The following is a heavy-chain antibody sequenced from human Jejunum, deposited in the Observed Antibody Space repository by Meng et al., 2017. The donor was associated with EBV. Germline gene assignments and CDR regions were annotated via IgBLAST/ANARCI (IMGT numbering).Heavy chain of an antibody. CDR2: VNPSPVDT. CDR3: ARGLDSSSTGTD. D-gene: IGHD6-6*01. Sequence: QVHVVQSGAEVKKPGSSVKISCKTSGYTFTNYYMNWVRQAPGQGLEWVGMVNPSPVDTNYARKFQGRVTMTSDTSTSTVHMELNSLKSDDTAVYYCARGLDSSSTGTDWGQGTLVTVSS. J-gene: IGHJ4*02. V-gene: IGHV1-46*01. CDR1: GYTFTNYY.